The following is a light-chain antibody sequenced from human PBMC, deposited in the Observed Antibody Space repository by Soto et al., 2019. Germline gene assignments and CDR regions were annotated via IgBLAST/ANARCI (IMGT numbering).Light chain of an antibody. J-gene: IGLJ2*01. CDR2: DVS. Sequence: QSVLTQPASVSGSPGQSITISCTGSRSDIGGSNYVSWYQQHPGKAPKLLIYDVSNRPSGISNRFSASKSGNTASLTISGLQAEDEAAYYCSSYTGTDSVIFGGGTKLTVL. CDR3: SSYTGTDSVI. CDR1: RSDIGGSNY. V-gene: IGLV2-14*01.